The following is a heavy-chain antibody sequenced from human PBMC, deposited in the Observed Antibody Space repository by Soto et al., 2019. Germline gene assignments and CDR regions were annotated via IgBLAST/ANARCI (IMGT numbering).Heavy chain of an antibody. D-gene: IGHD5-18*01. Sequence: SETLSLTCTVSGGSISFYYWSWIRQSPGKGMEWIGYISYSGSTDYNPSLKSRLTMSVDTSKNQFSMKLSSVTAADTAVYYCARDRERGYSYGYFDYWGQGTLVTVSS. CDR2: ISYSGST. J-gene: IGHJ4*02. CDR1: GGSISFYY. CDR3: ARDRERGYSYGYFDY. V-gene: IGHV4-59*12.